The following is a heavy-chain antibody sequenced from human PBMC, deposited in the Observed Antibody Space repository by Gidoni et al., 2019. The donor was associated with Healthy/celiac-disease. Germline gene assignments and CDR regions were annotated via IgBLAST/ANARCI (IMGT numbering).Heavy chain of an antibody. CDR2: INHSGST. V-gene: IGHV4-34*01. D-gene: IGHD3-10*01. CDR1: GGSFSGYY. Sequence: QVQLQQWGAGLLKPSETLSLTCAVDGGSFSGYYWSWIRQPPGKGLEWIGEINHSGSTNYNPSLKSRVTISVDTSKNQFSLKLSSVTAADTAVYYCARGRGSRAFDIWGQGTMVTVSS. J-gene: IGHJ3*02. CDR3: ARGRGSRAFDI.